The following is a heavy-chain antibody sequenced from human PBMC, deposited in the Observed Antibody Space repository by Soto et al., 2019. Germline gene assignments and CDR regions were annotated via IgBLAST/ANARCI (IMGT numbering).Heavy chain of an antibody. J-gene: IGHJ6*02. Sequence: VQLVESGGGVVQPGRSRRLSCAASGFTFRSYAMHWVRQAPGTGLEWVAVISYDGTNKYFADSVKGRFTISRDNSKNTMYLQMNTSRAEDTAVYYWGSSSKWGGSWPHCDSGMDVWGQGTRVTVSS. CDR1: GFTFRSYA. CDR2: ISYDGTNK. CDR3: GSSSKWGGSWPHCDSGMDV. V-gene: IGHV3-30-3*01. D-gene: IGHD6-13*01.